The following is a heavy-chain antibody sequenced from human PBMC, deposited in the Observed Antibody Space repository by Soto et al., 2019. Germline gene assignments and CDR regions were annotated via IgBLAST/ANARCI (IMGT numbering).Heavy chain of an antibody. D-gene: IGHD6-13*01. CDR3: ARQEFSLYSSNWYPIDS. CDR2: IFYTGNT. CDR1: GGSISSSTSY. V-gene: IGHV4-39*01. Sequence: NPSETLSLTCSVPGGSISSSTSYWGWIRQPPGKGLEWIGSIFYTGNTYYNPSLRSRVTISVSTSKNQFSLKLTSVTAADTAVYSCARQEFSLYSSNWYPIDSWGQGTLVTVSS. J-gene: IGHJ4*02.